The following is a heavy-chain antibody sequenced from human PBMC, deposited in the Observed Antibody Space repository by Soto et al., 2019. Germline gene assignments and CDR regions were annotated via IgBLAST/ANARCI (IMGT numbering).Heavy chain of an antibody. CDR2: IYYSGST. V-gene: IGHV4-31*03. CDR1: GGSISSGGYY. CDR3: AREGGYYDSSGYYYGPNWFDH. J-gene: IGHJ5*02. D-gene: IGHD3-22*01. Sequence: QVQLQESGPGLVKPSQTLSLTCTVSGGSISSGGYYWSWIRQHPGKGLEWIGYIYYSGSTYYNPSIKSRVTISVDTSKNQFSLKLSSVTAADTAVYYCAREGGYYDSSGYYYGPNWFDHWGQGTLVTVSS.